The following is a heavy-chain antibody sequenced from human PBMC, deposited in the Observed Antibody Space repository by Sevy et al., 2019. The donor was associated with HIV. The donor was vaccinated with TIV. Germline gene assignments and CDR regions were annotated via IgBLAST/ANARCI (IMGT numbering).Heavy chain of an antibody. CDR3: ARGPVGGLHSYGMDV. CDR1: GFTVSSNY. Sequence: GGSLRLSCAASGFTVSSNYMSWVRQAPGKGLEWVSVIYSGGSTYYADSVKGRFTISRDNSKNTLYLQMNSLRAEDTAVYYCARGPVGGLHSYGMDVWGQRTTVTVSS. V-gene: IGHV3-53*01. J-gene: IGHJ6*02. CDR2: IYSGGST. D-gene: IGHD3-10*01.